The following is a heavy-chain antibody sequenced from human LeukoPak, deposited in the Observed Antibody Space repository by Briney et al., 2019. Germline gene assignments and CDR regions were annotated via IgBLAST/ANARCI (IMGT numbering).Heavy chain of an antibody. J-gene: IGHJ4*02. CDR3: AKDVPYSSSWYAFDY. CDR1: GGSISSGGYY. CDR2: ISYRGST. D-gene: IGHD6-13*01. V-gene: IGHV4-61*08. Sequence: SETLSLTCTVSGGSISSGGYYWSWIRQPPGKGLEWMGYISYRGSTNYNPSLRSRVTMSVDTSKNQFSLKLSSVTAADTAVYYCAKDVPYSSSWYAFDYWGQGTLVTVSS.